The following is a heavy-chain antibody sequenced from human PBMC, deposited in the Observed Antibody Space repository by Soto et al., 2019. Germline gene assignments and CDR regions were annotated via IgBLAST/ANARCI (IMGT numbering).Heavy chain of an antibody. CDR1: DGSIISTSYY. J-gene: IGHJ5*02. CDR2: IYYTGST. V-gene: IGHV4-39*01. CDR3: ARLNKPGWFDP. Sequence: PSETLSLTCTVSDGSIISTSYYWAWNRQPPGKGLEWIGTIYYTGSTYYNPSLKSRITISVDTPKNQFSLKLSSVTAADTAVYYCARLNKPGWFDPWGQRTLVTVSS.